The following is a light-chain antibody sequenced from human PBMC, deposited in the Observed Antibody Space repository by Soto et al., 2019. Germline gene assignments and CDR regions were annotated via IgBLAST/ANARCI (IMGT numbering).Light chain of an antibody. Sequence: EIVMTRSPATLSVSPGERATVSCRASQSVSSDLGWYQQKPGQAPRLLIYGASNRATGIPARFSGSGSGTEFTLTISSLQSEDFAVYYCQQYNNWPPLTFGGGTKVDIK. J-gene: IGKJ4*01. CDR3: QQYNNWPPLT. CDR2: GAS. V-gene: IGKV3-15*01. CDR1: QSVSSD.